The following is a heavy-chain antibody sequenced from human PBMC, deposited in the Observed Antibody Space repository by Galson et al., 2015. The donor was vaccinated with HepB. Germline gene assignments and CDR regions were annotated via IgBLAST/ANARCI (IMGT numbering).Heavy chain of an antibody. CDR3: ASTRSSWYPYFDY. V-gene: IGHV3-66*02. J-gene: IGHJ4*02. CDR1: GFTVSFNY. D-gene: IGHD6-13*01. Sequence: LRLSCAASGFTVSFNYMSWVRQAPGKGLEWVSVIYSGGRAYYADSVKGRFTISRDNSKNTLYIQMNSLRAEDTAVYYCASTRSSWYPYFDYWGQGTLVTVPS. CDR2: IYSGGRA.